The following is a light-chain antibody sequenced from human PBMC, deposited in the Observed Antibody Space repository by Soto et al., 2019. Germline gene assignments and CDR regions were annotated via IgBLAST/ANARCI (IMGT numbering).Light chain of an antibody. V-gene: IGKV3-11*01. Sequence: EIVLPQSPATLSLSPGESSTLSCRAHQSVSSYLAWYQQKPGQAPRLLIYDASNRATGIPARFSGSGSGTDFTLTISSLEPEEFAVYYCQQRSNWPITFGQGTRLEIK. CDR3: QQRSNWPIT. CDR1: QSVSSY. J-gene: IGKJ5*01. CDR2: DAS.